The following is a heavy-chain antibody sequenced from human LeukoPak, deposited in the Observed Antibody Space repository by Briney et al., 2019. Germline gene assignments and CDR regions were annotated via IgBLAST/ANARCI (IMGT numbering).Heavy chain of an antibody. CDR2: ISASGGST. J-gene: IGHJ4*02. D-gene: IGHD2-21*01. Sequence: GGSLRLSCAASGFTFSSCAMRWVRQAPGKGLECVSGISASGGSTDYADSVKGRFTISRDNSKNTLYLQMSSLRAEDTAVYYCAKDLSWWGSDCWGLGTLVTVS. CDR3: AKDLSWWGSDC. V-gene: IGHV3-23*01. CDR1: GFTFSSCA.